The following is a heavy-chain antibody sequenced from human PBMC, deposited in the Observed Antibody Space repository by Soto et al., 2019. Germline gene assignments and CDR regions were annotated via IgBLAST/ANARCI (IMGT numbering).Heavy chain of an antibody. V-gene: IGHV3-48*03. D-gene: IGHD3-3*01. Sequence: GGSLRLSCVASGFMFSGYEMNWVRQAPGKGLEWVAYISKSGTTKYYADSVKGRFTISRDNSKNTLYLQMNSLRAEDTAVYYCAKGQSTYYDFWSRYYDWFDPWGQGTLVTVS. CDR3: AKGQSTYYDFWSRYYDWFDP. CDR2: ISKSGTTK. CDR1: GFMFSGYE. J-gene: IGHJ5*02.